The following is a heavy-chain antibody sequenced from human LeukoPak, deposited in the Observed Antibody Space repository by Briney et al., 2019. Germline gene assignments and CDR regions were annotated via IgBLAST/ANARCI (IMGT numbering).Heavy chain of an antibody. V-gene: IGHV3-7*05. CDR2: VRQDGIEK. J-gene: IGHJ4*02. D-gene: IGHD3-10*01. CDR3: ARRDYYGSGSPDF. CDR1: GFTFSNYW. Sequence: GGSLRLSCAASGFTFSNYWMSWVRQAPGKGLVWVANVRQDGIEKYYMDSVKGRFTISRDNAKKSLYLQMNSLRAEDTALYYCARRDYYGSGSPDFWGQGTLVTVSS.